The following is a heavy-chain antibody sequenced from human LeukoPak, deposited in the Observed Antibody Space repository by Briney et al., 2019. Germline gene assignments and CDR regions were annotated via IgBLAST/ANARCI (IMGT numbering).Heavy chain of an antibody. D-gene: IGHD3-22*01. Sequence: SETLSLTCTVSGGSIIGSTSYWGWIRQPPGKGLDWIGIINYSGSTYHNPSLRSRVTISVDTSKNQFSLKLNSVTASDTAVYYCARGYDYWGQGTLVTVSS. J-gene: IGHJ4*02. CDR2: INYSGST. V-gene: IGHV4-39*01. CDR3: ARGYDY. CDR1: GGSIIGSTSY.